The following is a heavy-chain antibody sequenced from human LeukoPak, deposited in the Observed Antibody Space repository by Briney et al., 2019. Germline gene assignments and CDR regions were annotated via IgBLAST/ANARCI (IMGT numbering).Heavy chain of an antibody. V-gene: IGHV1-24*01. CDR3: ATDFGEAMVRGVITPGAFDY. J-gene: IGHJ4*02. CDR2: FDPEDGET. D-gene: IGHD3-10*01. Sequence: GASVKVSFKVSGYTLTELSMHWVRQAPGKGREWMGGFDPEDGETIYAQKFQGRVTMTEDTSTDTAYMELSSLRSEDTAVYYCATDFGEAMVRGVITPGAFDYWGQGTLVTVSS. CDR1: GYTLTELS.